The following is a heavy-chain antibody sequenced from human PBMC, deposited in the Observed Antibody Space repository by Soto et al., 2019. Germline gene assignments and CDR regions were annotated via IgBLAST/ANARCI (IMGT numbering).Heavy chain of an antibody. D-gene: IGHD2-21*02. CDR1: GFTLGNYA. J-gene: IGHJ3*01. CDR3: AKSLVTPSDAFDL. V-gene: IGHV3-23*01. Sequence: GGPLRFSLAASGFTLGNYAMNWFRRPPGKGLEWISSISDPGTSTYYANSVKGRFSMSRDNSKNTLFLQMNRLRADDTAVYFCAKSLVTPSDAFDLWGRGTLVTVSS. CDR2: ISDPGTST.